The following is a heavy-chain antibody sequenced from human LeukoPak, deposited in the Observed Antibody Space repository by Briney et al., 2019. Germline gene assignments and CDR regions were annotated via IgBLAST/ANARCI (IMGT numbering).Heavy chain of an antibody. Sequence: PSETLSLTCTVSGGSISSGGYYWSWIRQHPGRGLEWIGHIYYSGSTYYNPSLKSRVTISVDTSKNQFSLKLSSVTAADTAVYYCARDGDVTTFDYWGQGTLVTVSS. V-gene: IGHV4-31*03. J-gene: IGHJ4*02. CDR3: ARDGDVTTFDY. CDR2: IYYSGST. CDR1: GGSISSGGYY. D-gene: IGHD7-27*01.